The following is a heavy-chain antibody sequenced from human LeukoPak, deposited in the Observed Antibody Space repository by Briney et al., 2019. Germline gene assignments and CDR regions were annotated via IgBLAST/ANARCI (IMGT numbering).Heavy chain of an antibody. Sequence: SETLSLTCTVSGGSISSYYRSWIRQPPGKGLEWIGYIYYSGSTNYNPSLKSRVTISVDTSKNQFSLKLSSVTAADTAVYYCAREGQWLRNWGQGTLVTVSS. D-gene: IGHD6-19*01. CDR1: GGSISSYY. CDR2: IYYSGST. V-gene: IGHV4-59*01. J-gene: IGHJ4*02. CDR3: AREGQWLRN.